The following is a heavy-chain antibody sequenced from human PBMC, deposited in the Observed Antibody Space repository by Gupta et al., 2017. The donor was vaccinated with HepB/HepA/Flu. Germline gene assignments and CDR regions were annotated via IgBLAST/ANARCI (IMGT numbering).Heavy chain of an antibody. J-gene: IGHJ4*02. CDR2: INHSGST. D-gene: IGHD6-13*01. CDR1: GGSFSGYY. V-gene: IGHV4-34*01. CDR3: ASRPDGYSSSWYVRYYFDY. Sequence: QVQLQQWGAGLLKPSETLSLTCAVYGGSFSGYYWSWIRQPPGKGLEWIGEINHSGSTNYNPSLKSRVTISVDTSKNQFSLKLSSVTAADTAVYYCASRPDGYSSSWYVRYYFDYWGQGTLVTVSS.